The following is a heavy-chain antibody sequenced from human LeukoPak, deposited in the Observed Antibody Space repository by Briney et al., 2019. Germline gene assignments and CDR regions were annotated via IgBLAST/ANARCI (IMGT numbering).Heavy chain of an antibody. CDR1: GFTFTDYY. Sequence: PGGSLRLSCTASGFTFTDYYMSWIRQAPGKGLEWISYISSRGRYTNYADSLKGRFTISRDNAINSLYLQINSLRAEDTAVYFCARDTAMVTDYWGRGTLVTVSS. CDR3: ARDTAMVTDY. CDR2: ISSRGRYT. V-gene: IGHV3-11*06. D-gene: IGHD5-18*01. J-gene: IGHJ4*02.